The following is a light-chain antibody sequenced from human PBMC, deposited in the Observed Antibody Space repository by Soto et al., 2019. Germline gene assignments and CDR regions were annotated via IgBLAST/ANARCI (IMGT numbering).Light chain of an antibody. J-gene: IGLJ1*01. CDR1: SSDVGGYNY. V-gene: IGLV2-14*01. CDR3: SSYTSSSTLYV. Sequence: QSVLTQPASVSGSRGQSITISCTGTSSDVGGYNYVSWYQQHPGLAPKLMIFVVSSRPSAVSYRFSGSNSGNTASLTISGLQPPDDADYSCSSYTSSSTLYVFGSGTQATVL. CDR2: VVS.